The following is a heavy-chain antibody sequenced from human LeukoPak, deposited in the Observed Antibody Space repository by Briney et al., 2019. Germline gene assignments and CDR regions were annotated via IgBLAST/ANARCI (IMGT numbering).Heavy chain of an antibody. D-gene: IGHD3-9*01. V-gene: IGHV5-51*01. CDR2: IYPGDSDT. J-gene: IGHJ4*02. CDR1: GYIFTSYW. CDR3: ATQNYDILTGYPTNFDY. Sequence: GESLKISCKGSGYIFTSYWIGWVRQMPGKGLEWMGIIYPGDSDTKYSPSFQGQVTISADKSTSTAYLQWSSQKASDTAMYYCATQNYDILTGYPTNFDYWGQGTLVTVSS.